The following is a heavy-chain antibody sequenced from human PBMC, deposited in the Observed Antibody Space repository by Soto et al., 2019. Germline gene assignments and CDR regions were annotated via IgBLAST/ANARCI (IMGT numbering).Heavy chain of an antibody. CDR3: ARAPRKYISSSFPDGMGV. CDR1: GGTFSGYA. CDR2: IIPISGTV. J-gene: IGHJ6*02. Sequence: QVQLVQSGAEVKKPGSSVKVSCKASGGTFSGYAISWVRQTPGQGLDWMGGIIPISGTVNYAQKFQGRVTITADKSTSTAYVELGSLSSEDTAVYYCARAPRKYISSSFPDGMGVWGQGTTVTVSS. V-gene: IGHV1-69*06. D-gene: IGHD6-6*01.